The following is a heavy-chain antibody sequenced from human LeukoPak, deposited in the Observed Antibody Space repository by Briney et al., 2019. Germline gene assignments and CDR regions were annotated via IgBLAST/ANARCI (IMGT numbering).Heavy chain of an antibody. Sequence: GGSLRLSCAASGFTFSSYAMHWVRQAPGKGLEWVAVISYDGSNKYYADSVKGRFTISRDNSKNTLYLQMNSLRAEDTAVYYCAKNHGLYYDFWSGYFSWGQGTLVIVSS. CDR2: ISYDGSNK. CDR3: AKNHGLYYDFWSGYFS. J-gene: IGHJ5*02. D-gene: IGHD3-3*01. CDR1: GFTFSSYA. V-gene: IGHV3-30*04.